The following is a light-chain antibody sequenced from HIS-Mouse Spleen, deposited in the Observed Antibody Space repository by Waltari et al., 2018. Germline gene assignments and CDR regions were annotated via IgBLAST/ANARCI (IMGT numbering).Light chain of an antibody. J-gene: IGLJ3*02. Sequence: QSALTQPASVSGSPGQSITISCTGTSSDVGSYNLLSWYQQHPGKAPKLMIYEGSKRPPGVSNRFSGSKSGNTASLTISGLQAEDEADYYCCSYAGSSTWVFGGGTKLTVL. CDR3: CSYAGSSTWV. V-gene: IGLV2-23*01. CDR1: SSDVGSYNL. CDR2: EGS.